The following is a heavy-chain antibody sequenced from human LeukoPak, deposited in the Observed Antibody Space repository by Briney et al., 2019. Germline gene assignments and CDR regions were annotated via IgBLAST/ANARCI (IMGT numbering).Heavy chain of an antibody. CDR1: GFTVSTNY. Sequence: PGGSLRLSCSASGFTVSTNYMSWVRQAPGKGLEWVSVIYSSDTTFYSDTVRGTFTITRENSKNTLYLQMNSLRAEDTAVYYCASILRSSSGYYFDYWGQGTLVTVSS. D-gene: IGHD3-10*01. J-gene: IGHJ4*02. V-gene: IGHV3-66*01. CDR2: IYSSDTT. CDR3: ASILRSSSGYYFDY.